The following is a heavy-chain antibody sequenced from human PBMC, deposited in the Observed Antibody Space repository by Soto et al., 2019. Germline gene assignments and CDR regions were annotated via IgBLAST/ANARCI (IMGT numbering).Heavy chain of an antibody. CDR1: GYTFTNYA. D-gene: IGHD3-22*01. Sequence: QVQLVQSGAEVKKPGASVKVSCKASGYTFTNYAMHWVRQAPGQRLEWMGWINAGNGNTKYSQQFQGRVTITRDTSARKAYMELRSLRCENTAVYYCARSSGYYHVEYSGPGTLVPVSS. V-gene: IGHV1-3*01. CDR3: ARSSGYYHVEY. J-gene: IGHJ4*02. CDR2: INAGNGNT.